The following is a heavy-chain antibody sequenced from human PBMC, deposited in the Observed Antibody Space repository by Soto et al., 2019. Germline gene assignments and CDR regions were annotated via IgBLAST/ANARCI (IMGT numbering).Heavy chain of an antibody. CDR1: GYTFTGYY. D-gene: IGHD4-17*01. J-gene: IGHJ2*01. V-gene: IGHV1-2*04. CDR3: ARCPYDYGDRNWYFDL. CDR2: INPNSGGT. Sequence: QVQLVQSGTEVKKPGASVKVSCKASGYTFTGYYMHWVRQAPGQGLEWMGWINPNSGGTNYAQKFQGWVTMTRDTSISTAYMELNRLRSDDTAVYYCARCPYDYGDRNWYFDLWGRGTLVTVSS.